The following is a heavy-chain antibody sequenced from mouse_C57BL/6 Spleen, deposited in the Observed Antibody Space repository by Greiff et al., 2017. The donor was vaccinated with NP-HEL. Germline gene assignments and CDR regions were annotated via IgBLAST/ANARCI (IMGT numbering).Heavy chain of an antibody. CDR1: GYTFTSYW. D-gene: IGHD2-5*01. CDR2: IDPSDSYT. V-gene: IGHV1-50*01. J-gene: IGHJ2*01. CDR3: ARLGSNYECFDY. Sequence: LQQPGAELVKPGASVKLSCKASGYTFTSYWMQWVKQRPGQGLEWIGEIDPSDSYTNYNQKFKGKATLTVDTSSSTAYMQLSSLTSEDSAVYYCARLGSNYECFDYWGQGTTLTVSS.